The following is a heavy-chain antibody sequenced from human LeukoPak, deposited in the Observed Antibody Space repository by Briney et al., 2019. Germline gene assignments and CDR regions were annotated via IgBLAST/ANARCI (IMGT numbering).Heavy chain of an antibody. CDR2: VYHSGTT. D-gene: IGHD2-21*02. CDR1: GGSISSSYW. J-gene: IGHJ3*02. Sequence: SETLSLTCAVSGGSISSSYWWSWVRQPPGKGLEWIGEVYHSGTTNYYPSLKSRVTISIEKSKNQFSLKLSSVTAADTAVYYCAGAYCGGDCYSGRAFDIWGQGTMVTVSS. CDR3: AGAYCGGDCYSGRAFDI. V-gene: IGHV4-4*02.